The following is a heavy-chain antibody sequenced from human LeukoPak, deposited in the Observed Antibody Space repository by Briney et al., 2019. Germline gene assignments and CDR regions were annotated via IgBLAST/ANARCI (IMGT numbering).Heavy chain of an antibody. V-gene: IGHV3-23*01. D-gene: IGHD1-7*01. CDR3: AKGYNWNYDNWFDP. J-gene: IGHJ5*02. CDR2: ISGSSTRT. Sequence: PGGSLRLSCADSGFTFSSYAMSWVRQAPGRGLEWVSSISGSSTRTYYADSVKGRFTVSRDNPKNTLYLQMNSLRAEDTAVYYCAKGYNWNYDNWFDPWGQGTLVTVSS. CDR1: GFTFSSYA.